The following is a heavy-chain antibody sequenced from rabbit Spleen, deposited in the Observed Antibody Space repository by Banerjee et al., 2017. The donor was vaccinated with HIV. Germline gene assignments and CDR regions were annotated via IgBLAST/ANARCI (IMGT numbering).Heavy chain of an antibody. V-gene: IGHV1S7*01. Sequence: QLEETGGGLVQPGGSLTLSCKTSGFDFSSYSMSWVRQAPGKGLEWIGAIYTGRGGTDYANWVNGRFTISSDNAQYTVDLQMNSLTAADTATYFCARESSFATYAGYGYAARYYGMDLWGPGTLVTVS. CDR2: IYTGRGGT. D-gene: IGHD6-1*01. J-gene: IGHJ6*01. CDR3: ARESSFATYAGYGYAARYYGMDL. CDR1: GFDFSSYS.